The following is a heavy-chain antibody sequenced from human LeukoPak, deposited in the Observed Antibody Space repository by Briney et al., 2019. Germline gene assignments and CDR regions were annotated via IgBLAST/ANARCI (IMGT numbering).Heavy chain of an antibody. D-gene: IGHD2-15*01. J-gene: IGHJ4*02. CDR1: GGSISSSNW. Sequence: PSETLSLTCAVSGGSISSSNWWSWVRQPPGKGLEWIGSIYYSGSTYYNPSLKSRVTISVDTSKNQFSLKLSSVTAADTAVYYCARVGVLTFTGYCSGGSCYVDYWGQGTLVTVSS. CDR3: ARVGVLTFTGYCSGGSCYVDY. CDR2: IYYSGST. V-gene: IGHV4-4*02.